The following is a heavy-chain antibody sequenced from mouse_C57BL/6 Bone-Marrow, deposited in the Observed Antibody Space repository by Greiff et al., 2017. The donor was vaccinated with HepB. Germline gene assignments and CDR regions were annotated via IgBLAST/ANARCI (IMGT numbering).Heavy chain of an antibody. J-gene: IGHJ2*01. CDR1: GYTFTSYW. D-gene: IGHD4-1*02. V-gene: IGHV1-52*01. Sequence: QVQLQQPGAELVRPGSSVKLSCKASGYTFTSYWMHWVKQRPIQGLEWIGNIDPSDSETHYNQKFKDKATLTVDKSSSTAYMQLSSLTSEDSAVYYCARPSTGYYFDYWGQGTTLTVSS. CDR2: IDPSDSET. CDR3: ARPSTGYYFDY.